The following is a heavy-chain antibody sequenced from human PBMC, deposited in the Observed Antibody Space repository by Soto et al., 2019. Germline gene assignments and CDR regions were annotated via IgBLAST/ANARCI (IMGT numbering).Heavy chain of an antibody. CDR1: GFTFVSYA. CDR3: ARDQQWLLSGSYLDY. V-gene: IGHV3-30-3*01. D-gene: IGHD6-19*01. J-gene: IGHJ4*02. CDR2: ISYDGSNK. Sequence: QVQLVESGGGVVQPGRSLRLSCIASGFTFVSYAMHWVRQAPGKGLEWVAVISYDGSNKYYADSVKGRFTISRDNSKNTLSLQMNSLRAEDTAVYYCARDQQWLLSGSYLDYWGQGTLVTVSS.